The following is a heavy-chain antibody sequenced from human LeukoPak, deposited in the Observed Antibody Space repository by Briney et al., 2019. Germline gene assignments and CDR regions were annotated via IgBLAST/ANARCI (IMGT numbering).Heavy chain of an antibody. CDR2: SYGSGLT. D-gene: IGHD1-26*01. J-gene: IGHJ4*02. V-gene: IGHV4-4*09. Sequence: PSGTLSLTCTVSGGSMSSYYWSWVRQPPGEGLEWLGYSYGSGLTNYNPTLKSRVTISLDASKNQSALLLSSVTAADTAVYYCARSRSGSYYPDYWGQGTLVTVSS. CDR3: ARSRSGSYYPDY. CDR1: GGSMSSYY.